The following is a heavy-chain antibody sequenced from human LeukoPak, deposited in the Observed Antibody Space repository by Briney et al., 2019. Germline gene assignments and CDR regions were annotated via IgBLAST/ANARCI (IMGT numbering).Heavy chain of an antibody. CDR2: ISSSSSYK. J-gene: IGHJ4*02. CDR1: GFSFSDYS. Sequence: GGSLRLSCAASGFSFSDYSMNWVRQAPGKGLEWVSSISSSSSYKYYADSVRGRFTISRDNAKNSLYLQMNSLRAEDTAVYYCARDPRSSGGIHYFDYWGQGTLVTVSS. CDR3: ARDPRSSGGIHYFDY. V-gene: IGHV3-21*01. D-gene: IGHD6-19*01.